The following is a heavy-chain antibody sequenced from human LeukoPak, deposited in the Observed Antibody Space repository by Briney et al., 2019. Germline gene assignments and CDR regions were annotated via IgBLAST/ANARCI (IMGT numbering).Heavy chain of an antibody. CDR1: GYSISSGYY. D-gene: IGHD3-22*01. J-gene: IGHJ6*03. CDR2: IYHSGST. V-gene: IGHV4-38-2*02. Sequence: SETLSLTCTVSGYSISSGYYWGWIRQPPGKGLEWIGSIYHSGSTSYNPSLKSRVTISVDTSKNQFSLNLSSVTGADTAVYYCARSPISMIVGHYYYYMDGWGKGTTVTVSS. CDR3: ARSPISMIVGHYYYYMDG.